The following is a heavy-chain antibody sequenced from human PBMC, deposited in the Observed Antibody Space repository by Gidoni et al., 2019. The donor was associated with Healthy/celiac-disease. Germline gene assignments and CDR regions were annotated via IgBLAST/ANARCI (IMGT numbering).Heavy chain of an antibody. CDR1: GGSFSGYY. CDR2: INHSGST. D-gene: IGHD2-21*02. CDR3: ARGKAYCGGDCYFPFDY. J-gene: IGHJ4*02. V-gene: IGHV4-34*01. Sequence: QVQLQQWGAGLLKPSETLSLTCAVYGGSFSGYYWRWIRQPPGKGLEWIGEINHSGSTNYNPSLKGRVTISVDTSKNQFSLKLSSVTAADTAVYYCARGKAYCGGDCYFPFDYWGQGTLVTVSS.